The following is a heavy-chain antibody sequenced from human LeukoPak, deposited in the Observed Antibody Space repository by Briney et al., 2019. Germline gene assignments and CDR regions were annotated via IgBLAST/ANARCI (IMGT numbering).Heavy chain of an antibody. D-gene: IGHD6-13*01. CDR2: INHSGST. V-gene: IGHV4-34*01. CDR1: GGSFSGYY. J-gene: IGHJ6*02. CDR3: ARGISWYYYYGMDV. Sequence: SETLSLTCAVYGGSFSGYYWSWIRQPPGKGLEWIGEINHSGSTNYNPSLKSRVTISVDTSKNQFSLKLSSVTAADTAVYYCARGISWYYYYGMDVWGQGTTVTVSS.